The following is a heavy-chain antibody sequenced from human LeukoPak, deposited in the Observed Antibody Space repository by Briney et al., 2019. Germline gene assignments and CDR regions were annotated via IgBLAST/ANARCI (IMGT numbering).Heavy chain of an antibody. Sequence: PGGSLRLSCAASGFTFSSYSMTWVRQAPGKGVEWVSYISSSSTIYYADSVKGRFTISRDNAKNSLYLQMNSLGAEDAAVYYCARGSVPDYWGQGTLVTVSS. D-gene: IGHD3-10*02. CDR3: ARGSVPDY. CDR2: ISSSSTI. J-gene: IGHJ4*02. CDR1: GFTFSSYS. V-gene: IGHV3-48*01.